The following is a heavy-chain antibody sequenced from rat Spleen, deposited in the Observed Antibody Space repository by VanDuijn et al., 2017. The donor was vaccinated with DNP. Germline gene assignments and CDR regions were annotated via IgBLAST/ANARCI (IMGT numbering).Heavy chain of an antibody. J-gene: IGHJ1*01. CDR2: INKDSNTI. V-gene: IGHV4-2*01. CDR3: ARKSFKGWFFDF. CDR1: GFNFNDYW. Sequence: EVKLVESGGGLVQPGRSLKLSCAASGFNFNDYWMGWVRQAPGKGLEWIGEINKDSNTINYTPSLKDKFTISRDNAQNTLYLQMSKLGSEDTAIYFCARKSFKGWFFDFWGPGTMVTVSS. D-gene: IGHD1-3*01.